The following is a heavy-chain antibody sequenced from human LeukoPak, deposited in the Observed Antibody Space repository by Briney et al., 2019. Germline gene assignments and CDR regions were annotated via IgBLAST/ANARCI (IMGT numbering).Heavy chain of an antibody. CDR3: ARNHRGYCSGGSCYPFHCHYYGMDV. V-gene: IGHV3-30*02. CDR1: GFPFSSYG. D-gene: IGHD2-15*01. J-gene: IGHJ6*02. CDR2: IRYDGSNE. Sequence: GGSLRLSCAASGFPFSSYGMHWVRQAPGKGLEWVAFIRYDGSNEYYADSVKGRFTISRDNSKNTLYLQMNSLRAEDTAVYYCARNHRGYCSGGSCYPFHCHYYGMDVWGQGTTVTVSS.